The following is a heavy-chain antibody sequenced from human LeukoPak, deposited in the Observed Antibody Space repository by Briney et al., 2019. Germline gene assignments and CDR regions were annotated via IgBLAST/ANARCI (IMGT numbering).Heavy chain of an antibody. J-gene: IGHJ4*02. CDR3: ARDQSSGGRWLDY. D-gene: IGHD2-15*01. CDR2: ISYDRNKA. CDR1: GFTFSSFA. Sequence: PGGSLRLSCAVSGFTFSSFAVHWVRQAPGKGLEWVAVISYDRNKAYYADSVKGRFTISRDNSKNTVYLQMNSLITEDTAMYYCARDQSSGGRWLDYWGRGTLVTVSS. V-gene: IGHV3-30*04.